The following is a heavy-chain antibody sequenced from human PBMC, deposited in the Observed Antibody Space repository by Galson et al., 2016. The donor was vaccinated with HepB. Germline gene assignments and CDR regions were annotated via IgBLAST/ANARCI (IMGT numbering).Heavy chain of an antibody. CDR3: ARVRRYCSGGSCRHHFDY. Sequence: LSLTCTVSGGSISSHNYYWGWIRQPPGKGLEWIGSIYYSGSTYYDPSLKSRVTISVDTSKNQFSLKLSSVTAADTAVYYCARVRRYCSGGSCRHHFDYWGQGTQVTVSS. J-gene: IGHJ4*02. CDR1: GGSISSHNYY. CDR2: IYYSGST. D-gene: IGHD2-15*01. V-gene: IGHV4-39*01.